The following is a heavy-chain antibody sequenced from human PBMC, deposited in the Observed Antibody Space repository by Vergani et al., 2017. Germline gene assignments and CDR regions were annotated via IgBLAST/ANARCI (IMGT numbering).Heavy chain of an antibody. V-gene: IGHV1-69*12. Sequence: QVQLVQSGAEVKKPGSSVKVSCKASGGTFSSYAISWVRQAPGQGLEWMGGIIPIFGTANYAQKFQGRVTITADESTSTAYMELSSLRSEDTAVYYCAGAGYCSGGSCYSWYYYMDVWGKGTTVTVSS. CDR1: GGTFSSYA. CDR2: IIPIFGTA. CDR3: AGAGYCSGGSCYSWYYYMDV. D-gene: IGHD2-15*01. J-gene: IGHJ6*03.